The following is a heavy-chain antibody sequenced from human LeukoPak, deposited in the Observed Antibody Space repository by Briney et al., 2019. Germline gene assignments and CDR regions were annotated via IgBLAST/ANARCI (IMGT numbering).Heavy chain of an antibody. V-gene: IGHV4-30-4*01. D-gene: IGHD1-14*01. CDR2: IYYSGST. J-gene: IGHJ4*02. CDR1: GGSISRGDYY. Sequence: SETLSLTCTVSGGSISRGDYYWSRLRQPPGKGLEWIGYIYYSGSTYYNPTLKSRVTISVDTSKNQFSLKLSSVTAADTAVYYCAREKTRNHGFDYWGQGTLVTVSS. CDR3: AREKTRNHGFDY.